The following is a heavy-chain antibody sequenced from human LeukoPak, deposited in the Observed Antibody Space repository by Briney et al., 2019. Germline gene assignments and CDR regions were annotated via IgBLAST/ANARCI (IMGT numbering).Heavy chain of an antibody. J-gene: IGHJ5*02. CDR3: ARHRYCSSTSCYYHNNWFDP. CDR2: IYPGDSDT. Sequence: GESLKISCKGSGYSFTSYWIGWVRQMPGKGLEWMGIIYPGDSDTRYSPSFQGQVTISADKSISTAYLQWSSLKASDTAMYYCARHRYCSSTSCYYHNNWFDPWGQGTLVTVSS. V-gene: IGHV5-51*01. CDR1: GYSFTSYW. D-gene: IGHD2-2*01.